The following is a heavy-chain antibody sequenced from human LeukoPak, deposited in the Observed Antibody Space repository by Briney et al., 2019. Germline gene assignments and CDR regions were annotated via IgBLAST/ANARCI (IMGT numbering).Heavy chain of an antibody. D-gene: IGHD5-12*01. CDR3: ARSRGVSGYDFAY. Sequence: PGGSLRLSCAASGFTFSSYTMHWVRQAPGKGLEWVALISYDGSNKCYVDSVKGRFTISRDNSKNTLYLQMNSLRVEDTAVYYCARSRGVSGYDFAYWGQGTLVTVSS. CDR2: ISYDGSNK. CDR1: GFTFSSYT. V-gene: IGHV3-30-3*01. J-gene: IGHJ4*02.